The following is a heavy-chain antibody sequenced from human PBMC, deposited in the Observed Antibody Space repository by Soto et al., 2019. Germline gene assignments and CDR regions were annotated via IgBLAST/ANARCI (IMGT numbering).Heavy chain of an antibody. CDR2: ISGSGGTT. D-gene: IGHD6-25*01. Sequence: EVQLLESGGGLVQPGRSLRLSCAASGFTFSSYAMSWVRQAPGKGLEWVSAISGSGGTTYYAASVKGRFTISRDNSKNTLFLQMNSLRAEDTAVYYCAKLLVEAGGSSGWPWTFHYWGQGTLVTVSS. CDR3: AKLLVEAGGSSGWPWTFHY. V-gene: IGHV3-23*01. J-gene: IGHJ4*02. CDR1: GFTFSSYA.